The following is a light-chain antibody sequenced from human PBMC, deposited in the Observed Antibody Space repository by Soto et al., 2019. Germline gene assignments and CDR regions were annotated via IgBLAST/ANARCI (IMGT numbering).Light chain of an antibody. CDR1: SSNIGAGYD. V-gene: IGLV1-40*01. Sequence: QAVVTQPPSVSGAPGQRVTISCTGSSSNIGAGYDVHWYQQLPGTAPKLLIYGNSNRPSGVPDRFSGSKSGTSASLAITGLQADEEADYYCQSSDSSLSVVFGGGTKLTVL. J-gene: IGLJ2*01. CDR2: GNS. CDR3: QSSDSSLSVV.